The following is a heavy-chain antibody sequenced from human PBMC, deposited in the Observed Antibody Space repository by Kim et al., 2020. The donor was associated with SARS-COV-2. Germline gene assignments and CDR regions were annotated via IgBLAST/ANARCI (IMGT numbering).Heavy chain of an antibody. Sequence: ASVKVSCKASGYTFTSYDINWVRQATGQGLEWMGWMNPNSGNTGYAQKFQGRVTMTRNTSISTAYMELSSLRSEDTAVYYCARSSVSGYGHYYYYGMDVWGQGTTVTVS. V-gene: IGHV1-8*01. CDR3: ARSSVSGYGHYYYYGMDV. CDR2: MNPNSGNT. J-gene: IGHJ6*02. D-gene: IGHD5-12*01. CDR1: GYTFTSYD.